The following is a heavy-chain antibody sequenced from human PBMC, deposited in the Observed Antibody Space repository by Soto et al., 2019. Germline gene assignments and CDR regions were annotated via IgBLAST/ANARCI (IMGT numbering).Heavy chain of an antibody. CDR3: AIEGDYGSGSTLDY. D-gene: IGHD3-10*01. Sequence: QVQLVESGGGVVQPGRSLRLSCAASGFTFSSYGMHWVRQAPGKGLEWVAVIWYDGSNKYYADSVKGRFTISRDNSKNTLYLQMNSLRAEDTAVYYCAIEGDYGSGSTLDYWGQGTLVTVSS. CDR2: IWYDGSNK. CDR1: GFTFSSYG. V-gene: IGHV3-33*01. J-gene: IGHJ4*02.